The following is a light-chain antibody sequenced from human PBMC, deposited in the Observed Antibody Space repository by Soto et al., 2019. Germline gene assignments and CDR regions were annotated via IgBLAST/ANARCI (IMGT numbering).Light chain of an antibody. V-gene: IGLV1-44*01. J-gene: IGLJ1*01. CDR1: NSNLGSNT. Sequence: QSVLTQPPSASGTPGQRVTISCSGSNSNLGSNTVNWYQQLPGTAPTLLIYYDNLRPSGVPDRLSGSKSVSAASLATSGLHSGDEADYSCAALDASLNGRVFGTGTKLTVL. CDR3: AALDASLNGRV. CDR2: YDN.